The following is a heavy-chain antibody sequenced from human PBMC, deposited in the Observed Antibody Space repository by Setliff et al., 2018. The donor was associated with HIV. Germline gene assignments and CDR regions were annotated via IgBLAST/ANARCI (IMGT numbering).Heavy chain of an antibody. D-gene: IGHD6-19*01. CDR1: GFTFTNYW. CDR3: ANMQWASNAWYSFDY. Sequence: PGGSLRLSCAASGFTFTNYWMAWIRQAPGRGLEWAAIISNDGGREYYVDSVKGRFTISRDNAKSSLYLQMNSLRAEDTAVYYCANMQWASNAWYSFDYWGQGALVTVSS. CDR2: ISNDGGRE. J-gene: IGHJ4*02. V-gene: IGHV3-7*03.